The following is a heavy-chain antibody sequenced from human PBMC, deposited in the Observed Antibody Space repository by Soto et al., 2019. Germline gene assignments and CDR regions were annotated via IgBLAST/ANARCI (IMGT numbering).Heavy chain of an antibody. D-gene: IGHD2-2*01. V-gene: IGHV3-30*18. CDR3: AKDALKLVVPAAMGGAYYYYYYMDV. J-gene: IGHJ6*03. CDR2: ISYDGSIK. Sequence: HPGGSLRLSCAASGFTFSSYGMHWVRQAPGKGLEWVAVISYDGSIKYYADSVKGLFIISRDNSKNTLYLQMNSLRAEDTVVYYCAKDALKLVVPAAMGGAYYYYYYMDVWGKGTTVTVSS. CDR1: GFTFSSYG.